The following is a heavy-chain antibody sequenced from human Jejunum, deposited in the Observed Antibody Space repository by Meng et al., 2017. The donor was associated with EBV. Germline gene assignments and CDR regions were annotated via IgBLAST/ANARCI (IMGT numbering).Heavy chain of an antibody. J-gene: IGHJ4*02. CDR2: IYYSGST. Sequence: QLQLQESGPGLVKPPETLSLPCTVSGGSVNSGNVYWSWIRQPPGKGLEWIGYIYYSGSTNYIPSLKRRVTISLDTSKNQFSLKLSSVTAADTAVYYCAGLRYSGYDRAFDYWGQGALVTVSS. CDR1: GGSVNSGNVY. CDR3: AGLRYSGYDRAFDY. D-gene: IGHD5-12*01. V-gene: IGHV4-61*01.